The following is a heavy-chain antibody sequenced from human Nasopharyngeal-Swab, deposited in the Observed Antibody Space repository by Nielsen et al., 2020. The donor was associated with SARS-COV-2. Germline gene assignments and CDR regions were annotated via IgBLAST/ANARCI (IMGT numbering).Heavy chain of an antibody. V-gene: IGHV4-59*11. CDR2: IYHSGST. D-gene: IGHD1-26*01. Sequence: SETLSLTCVVYGGSFSGHYWSWIRQPPGKGLEWIGYIYHSGSTNYNPSLKSRVTISVDTSKNQFSLKLSSVTAADTAVYYCARDAGGGSFYIDWYFDLWGRGTLVTVSS. J-gene: IGHJ2*01. CDR1: GGSFSGHY. CDR3: ARDAGGGSFYIDWYFDL.